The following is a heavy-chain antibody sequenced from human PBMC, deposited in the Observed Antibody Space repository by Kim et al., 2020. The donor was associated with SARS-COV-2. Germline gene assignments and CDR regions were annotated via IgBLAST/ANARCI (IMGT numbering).Heavy chain of an antibody. CDR3: VRVSAAGTWSGFDM. D-gene: IGHD3-3*01. Sequence: ADSVKGRFTISRDNAKNSLYLQMNSLRDEDTAVYYCVRVSAAGTWSGFDMWGQGTMVTVSS. J-gene: IGHJ3*02. V-gene: IGHV3-21*06.